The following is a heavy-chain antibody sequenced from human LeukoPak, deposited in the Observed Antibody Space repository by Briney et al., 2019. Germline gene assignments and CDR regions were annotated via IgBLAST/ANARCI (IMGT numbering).Heavy chain of an antibody. CDR2: MKHDGIT. CDR1: GGSFTGYY. Sequence: TSETLSLTCAVYGGSFTGYYWSWIRQPPGKGLEWVGEMKHDGITNYNPSLKSRVTISLDTSKNQFFLNLNSVTAADPAVSYCVRGFSCVVASDWGQGTPVTVYS. J-gene: IGHJ4*02. CDR3: VRGFSCVVASD. V-gene: IGHV4-34*01. D-gene: IGHD2-21*01.